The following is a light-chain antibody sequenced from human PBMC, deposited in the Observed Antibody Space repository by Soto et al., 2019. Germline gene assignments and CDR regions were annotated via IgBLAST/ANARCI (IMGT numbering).Light chain of an antibody. CDR2: GAS. Sequence: EIVMTQSPATLSVSPGERATLSCRASQSVSSNLAWYQQKPGQAPRLLIYGASTRATGIPARFSGSGSGTEFTLTISSXQSEDFAVYYCQQYNNWPPVSLTFGGGTKVEIK. CDR1: QSVSSN. CDR3: QQYNNWPPVSLT. V-gene: IGKV3-15*01. J-gene: IGKJ4*01.